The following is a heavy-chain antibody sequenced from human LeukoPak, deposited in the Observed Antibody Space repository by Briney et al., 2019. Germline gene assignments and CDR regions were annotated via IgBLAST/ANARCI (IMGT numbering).Heavy chain of an antibody. CDR2: ISAYNGNT. Sequence: ASVKVSCKASGYTFTSYGISWVRQAPGQGLEWMGWISAYNGNTNYAQKLQGRVTMTTDTSTSTAYMELRSLRSDDTAVYYCARNLMDIVVVPAAMDYWGQGTLVTVSS. J-gene: IGHJ4*02. CDR1: GYTFTSYG. V-gene: IGHV1-18*01. CDR3: ARNLMDIVVVPAAMDY. D-gene: IGHD2-2*03.